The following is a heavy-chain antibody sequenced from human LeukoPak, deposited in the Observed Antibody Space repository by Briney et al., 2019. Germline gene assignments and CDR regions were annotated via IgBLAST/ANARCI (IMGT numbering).Heavy chain of an antibody. CDR3: AKGGGYSSGWSYFDY. D-gene: IGHD6-19*01. Sequence: PGRSLRLSCAASGFTFSSYAMHWVRQAPGKGLEWVAVISYDGSNKYYADSVKGRFTISRDNSKNTLYLQMNSLRAEDMALYYCAKGGGYSSGWSYFDYWGQGTLVTASS. CDR1: GFTFSSYA. J-gene: IGHJ4*02. V-gene: IGHV3-30*04. CDR2: ISYDGSNK.